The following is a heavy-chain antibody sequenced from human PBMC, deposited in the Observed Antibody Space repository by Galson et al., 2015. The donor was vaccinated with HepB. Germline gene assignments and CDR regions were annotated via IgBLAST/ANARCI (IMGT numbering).Heavy chain of an antibody. D-gene: IGHD4-17*01. V-gene: IGHV3-23*01. CDR1: GFTFGSYA. CDR3: VRVQDGDYADWFDP. J-gene: IGHJ5*02. CDR2: IRGSGDTT. Sequence: SLRLSCAASGFTFGSYAMTWVRQAPEKGLEWVSVIRGSGDTTYYAASVKGRFTISRDNTKKMVYLQMNSLRVEDTAVYYCVRVQDGDYADWFDPWGQGTLVIVSS.